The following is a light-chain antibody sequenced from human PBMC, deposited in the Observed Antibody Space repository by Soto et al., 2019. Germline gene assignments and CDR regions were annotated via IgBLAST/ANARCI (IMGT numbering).Light chain of an antibody. J-gene: IGLJ1*01. V-gene: IGLV2-23*02. CDR2: EVT. Sequence: QSVLAQPASVSGSPEQSVTISCTGTSSDVGTYNLVSWYQQHPGKAPKLIIYEVTERPSGVSNRFSGSKFGNTASLTISGLLPEDEADYYCCSYGGSSALPYVFGTGTKRTVL. CDR3: CSYGGSSALPYV. CDR1: SSDVGTYNL.